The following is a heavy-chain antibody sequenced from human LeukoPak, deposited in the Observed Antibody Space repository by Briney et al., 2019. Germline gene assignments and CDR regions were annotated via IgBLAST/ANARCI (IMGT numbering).Heavy chain of an antibody. V-gene: IGHV4-34*01. CDR1: GGSFSGYY. D-gene: IGHD3-3*01. Sequence: SETLPLTCAVYGGSFSGYYWSWIRQPPGKGLEWIGEINHSGSTNYNPSLKSRVTISVDTSKNQFSLKLSSVTAADTAVYYCARGYYDFWSGYFDYWGQGTLVTVSS. CDR3: ARGYYDFWSGYFDY. CDR2: INHSGST. J-gene: IGHJ4*02.